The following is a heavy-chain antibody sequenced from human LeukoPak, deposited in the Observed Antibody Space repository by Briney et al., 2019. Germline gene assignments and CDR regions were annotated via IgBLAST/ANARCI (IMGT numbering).Heavy chain of an antibody. CDR1: GGTFSSYA. Sequence: SVKVSCKASGGTFSSYAISWVRQAPGQGLEWMGGIIPIFGTANYAQKFQGRVTITADESTSTAYMELSSLRSEDTAVYYCARDRQGDARFDPWGQGTLVTVSS. CDR3: ARDRQGDARFDP. D-gene: IGHD1-26*01. CDR2: IIPIFGTA. V-gene: IGHV1-69*13. J-gene: IGHJ5*02.